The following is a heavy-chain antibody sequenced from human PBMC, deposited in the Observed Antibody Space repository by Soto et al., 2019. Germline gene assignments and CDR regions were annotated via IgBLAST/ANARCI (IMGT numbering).Heavy chain of an antibody. Sequence: SETLSLTCTVSGGSIDNFYWSWIRQPPGKGLEWIGYIYSSGSTNYNPSLKSRVTISVDTSKNQFSLRLSSVTAADTAVYFCARDYPYFTVTTSGGMDVWGQGTTVTVSS. CDR1: GGSIDNFY. D-gene: IGHD4-17*01. V-gene: IGHV4-59*01. J-gene: IGHJ6*02. CDR2: IYSSGST. CDR3: ARDYPYFTVTTSGGMDV.